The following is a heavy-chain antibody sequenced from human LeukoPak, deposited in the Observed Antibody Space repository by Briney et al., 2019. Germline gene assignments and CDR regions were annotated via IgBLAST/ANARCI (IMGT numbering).Heavy chain of an antibody. D-gene: IGHD3-16*02. CDR3: ARGSLSYDYIWGSYRRPFDY. V-gene: IGHV4-59*01. Sequence: PSETLSLTCTVSGGSISSYYWSWIRQPPGKGLEWIGYIYYSESTNYNPSLKSRVTISVDTSKNQFSLKLSSVTAADTAVYYCARGSLSYDYIWGSYRRPFDYWGQGTLVTVSS. J-gene: IGHJ4*02. CDR2: IYYSEST. CDR1: GGSISSYY.